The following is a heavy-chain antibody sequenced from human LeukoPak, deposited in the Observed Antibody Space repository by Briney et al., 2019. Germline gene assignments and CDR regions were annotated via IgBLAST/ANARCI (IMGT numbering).Heavy chain of an antibody. V-gene: IGHV4-59*08. Sequence: SETLSLTCTVSGGSISSYYWSWIRQPPGKGLEWIGYIYYSGSTNYNPSLKSRVTISVDPSKNQFSLKLSSVTAADTAVYYCARHVNAGDYPLDYWGQGTLVTVSS. CDR1: GGSISSYY. D-gene: IGHD4-17*01. CDR2: IYYSGST. CDR3: ARHVNAGDYPLDY. J-gene: IGHJ4*02.